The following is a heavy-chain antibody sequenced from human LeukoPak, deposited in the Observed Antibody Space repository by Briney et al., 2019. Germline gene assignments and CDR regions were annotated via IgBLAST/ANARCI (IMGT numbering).Heavy chain of an antibody. CDR2: IWYDGSNK. CDR1: GFTFSSYG. D-gene: IGHD2-15*01. Sequence: GGSLRLSCAASGFTFSSYGMHWVRQAPGKGLEWVAVIWYDGSNKYHADSVKGRFTTSRDNSKNTLYLQMNSLRVEDTAVYYCARAHCSGGSCYGNYYYYYGMDVWGQGTTVTVSS. CDR3: ARAHCSGGSCYGNYYYYYGMDV. J-gene: IGHJ6*02. V-gene: IGHV3-33*01.